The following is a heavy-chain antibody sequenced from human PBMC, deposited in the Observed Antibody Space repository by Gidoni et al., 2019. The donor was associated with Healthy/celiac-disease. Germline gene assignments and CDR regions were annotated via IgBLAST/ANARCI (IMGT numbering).Heavy chain of an antibody. Sequence: EVQLVESGGGLVKPGGSLRLSCAASGFTFSSYSMNWVRQAPGKGLEWVSSISSSSSYIYYADSVKGRFTISRDNAKNSLYLQMNSLRAEDTAVYYCAREWGYDSSGYYYEPIDYWGQGTLVTVSS. CDR2: ISSSSSYI. CDR3: AREWGYDSSGYYYEPIDY. CDR1: GFTFSSYS. J-gene: IGHJ4*02. D-gene: IGHD3-22*01. V-gene: IGHV3-21*01.